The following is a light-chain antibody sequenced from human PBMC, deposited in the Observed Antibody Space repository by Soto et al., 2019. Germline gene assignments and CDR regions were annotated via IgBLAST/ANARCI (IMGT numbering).Light chain of an antibody. J-gene: IGLJ2*01. CDR3: AAWDDSLNGQV. Sequence: QSVLTQPPSVSAAPRQRVTISCSGSSSNIGNNAVNWYQQLPGKAPKLLIYYDDLLPSGVSDRFSGSKSGTSASLAISGLQSEDEADYYCAAWDDSLNGQVFGGWTKLTVL. V-gene: IGLV1-36*01. CDR1: SSNIGNNA. CDR2: YDD.